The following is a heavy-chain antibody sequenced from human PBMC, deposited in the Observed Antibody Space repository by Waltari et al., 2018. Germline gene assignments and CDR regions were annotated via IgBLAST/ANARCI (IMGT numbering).Heavy chain of an antibody. J-gene: IGHJ6*02. CDR2: INAGNGNT. V-gene: IGHV1-3*01. D-gene: IGHD2-21*01. CDR1: GYTFTSYA. CDR3: AREKGIATHYYYYGMDV. Sequence: QVQLVQSGAELKKPGASVKVSCKASGYTFTSYAMHWVRQAPGQRLEWMGWINAGNGNTKYSQKFQGRVTITRDTSASTAYMELSSLRSEDTAVYYCAREKGIATHYYYYGMDVWGQGTTVTVSS.